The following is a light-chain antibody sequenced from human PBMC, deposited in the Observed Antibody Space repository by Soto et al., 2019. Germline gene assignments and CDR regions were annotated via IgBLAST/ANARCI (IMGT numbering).Light chain of an antibody. V-gene: IGKV1-5*03. CDR1: QSIMSW. CDR2: KAS. CDR3: QQYNAYSPWT. Sequence: DIQMTQSPSTLSASVGDRVTITCRASQSIMSWLAWYQQKPGKAPKLLIYKASDLDVGVPSRFVGSGSGTEFTLTISSLQPDDVATYYCQQYNAYSPWTFGQGTNVDIK. J-gene: IGKJ1*01.